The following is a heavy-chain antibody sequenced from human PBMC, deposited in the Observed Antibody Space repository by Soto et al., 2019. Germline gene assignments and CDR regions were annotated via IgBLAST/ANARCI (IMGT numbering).Heavy chain of an antibody. CDR1: GYTFTGYY. CDR3: ARGPQKYQLLFYYYDGMDV. V-gene: IGHV1-2*02. CDR2: INPNSGGT. Sequence: QVQLVQSGAEVKKPGASVKVSCKASGYTFTGYYMHWVRQAPGQGLEWMGWINPNSGGTNYAQKFQGRVTMTRDTSISTAYMELSRLRSDDTAVYYCARGPQKYQLLFYYYDGMDVWGQGTTVTVSS. J-gene: IGHJ6*02. D-gene: IGHD2-2*01.